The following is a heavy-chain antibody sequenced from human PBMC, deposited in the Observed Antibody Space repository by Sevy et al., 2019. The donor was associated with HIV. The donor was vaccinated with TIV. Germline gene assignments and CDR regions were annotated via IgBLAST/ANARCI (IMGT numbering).Heavy chain of an antibody. Sequence: GGSLRLSCAXXXXXFSSXXMXWVRQAPGKGLEWVAVISYDGSSKYYADSVKGRFTISRDTSKNTLYLQMNSLRAEDXAVYYCARDRGYXXXWLPGXXGQGTTVTVSS. CDR2: ISYDGSSK. D-gene: IGHD6-13*01. CDR1: XXXFSSXX. J-gene: IGHJ6*02. V-gene: IGHV3-30-3*01. CDR3: ARDRGYXXXWLPGX.